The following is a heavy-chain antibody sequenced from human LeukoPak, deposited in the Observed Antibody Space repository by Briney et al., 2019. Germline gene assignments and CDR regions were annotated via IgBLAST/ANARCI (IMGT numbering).Heavy chain of an antibody. J-gene: IGHJ4*02. CDR1: GGSVYTSDYY. V-gene: IGHV4-39*07. CDR3: ARVFDS. CDR2: IFYTGKT. Sequence: SETLFLTCTVSGGSVYTSDYYWGWVRQPPGKGPEWIGDIFYTGKTNYNPSLKSRVSISIDTSKNQFSLKLTSVTAADTAVYYCARVFDSWGQGTLVTVSS.